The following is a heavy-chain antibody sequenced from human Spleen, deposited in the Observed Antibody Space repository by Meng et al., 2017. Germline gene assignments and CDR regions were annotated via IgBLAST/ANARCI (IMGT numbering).Heavy chain of an antibody. D-gene: IGHD3-16*01. CDR2: SNPGGGST. Sequence: QVQEVQVGAEGQKTGASVKVSCKSSEYRFSNDYLHWRRQAPGQGLEWLGVSNPGGGSTNYAQKFQGRVTMTRDTSANTVYMELGSLKSEDTAVYYCVREFRGGYFDYWGQGTLVTVSS. V-gene: IGHV1-46*01. J-gene: IGHJ4*02. CDR1: EYRFSNDY. CDR3: VREFRGGYFDY.